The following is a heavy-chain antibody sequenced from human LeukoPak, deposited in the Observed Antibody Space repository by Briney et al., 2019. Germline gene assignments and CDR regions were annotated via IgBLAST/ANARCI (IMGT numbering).Heavy chain of an antibody. Sequence: GGSLRLSCAASGFTFNTYSMNWVRQAPGKGLEWVSYISSRSGAIDYADSVKGRFTISRDNAKNSLYLQMNSLRDEDTAVYYCAKGSIDWYYFDYWGQGTLVTVSS. CDR2: ISSRSGAI. CDR3: AKGSIDWYYFDY. V-gene: IGHV3-48*02. CDR1: GFTFNTYS. J-gene: IGHJ4*02. D-gene: IGHD3-9*01.